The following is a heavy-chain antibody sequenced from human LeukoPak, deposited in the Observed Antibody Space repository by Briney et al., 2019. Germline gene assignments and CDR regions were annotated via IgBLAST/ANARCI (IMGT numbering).Heavy chain of an antibody. CDR1: GFTFRSYW. CDR3: ARDSGTGSAWYPFDY. V-gene: IGHV3-74*03. CDR2: INSDGSTT. Sequence: AGGSLRLSCAASGFTFRSYWMHWVRQAPGKGLVWVSRINSDGSTTAYADSVKGRFTISRDNPENTLYLQMNSLRAEDTAVYYCARDSGTGSAWYPFDYWGQGTLVTVSS. J-gene: IGHJ4*02. D-gene: IGHD6-19*01.